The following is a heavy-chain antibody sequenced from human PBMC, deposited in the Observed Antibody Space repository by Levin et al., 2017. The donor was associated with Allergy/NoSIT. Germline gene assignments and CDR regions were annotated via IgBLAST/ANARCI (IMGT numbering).Heavy chain of an antibody. D-gene: IGHD3-3*02. Sequence: SETLSLTCTVSGGSISSSNYYWVWIRQPPGKGLEWIGSVYYGGSTFHNPSLKSRVTISVDTSDNQFSLKLTSVTAADTAVYYCAIYYYYYYYMDVWGKGTTVTVTS. J-gene: IGHJ6*03. CDR2: VYYGGST. CDR1: GGSISSSNYY. V-gene: IGHV4-39*01. CDR3: AIYYYYYYYMDV.